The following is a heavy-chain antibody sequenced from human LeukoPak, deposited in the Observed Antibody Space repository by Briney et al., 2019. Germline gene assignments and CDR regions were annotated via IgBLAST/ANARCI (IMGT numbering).Heavy chain of an antibody. CDR2: INHSGST. Sequence: SETLSLTCAVYGGSFSGYYWSWIRQPPGKGLEWIGEINHSGSTNYNPSLKSRVTISVDTSKNQFSLKLSSVTAADTAVYYCARKIAAAGKGEDYWGQGTLVTVSS. CDR3: ARKIAAAGKGEDY. J-gene: IGHJ4*02. V-gene: IGHV4-34*01. CDR1: GGSFSGYY. D-gene: IGHD6-13*01.